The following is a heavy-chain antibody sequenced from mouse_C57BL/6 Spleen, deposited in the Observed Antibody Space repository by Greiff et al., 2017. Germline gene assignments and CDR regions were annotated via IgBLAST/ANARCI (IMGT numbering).Heavy chain of an antibody. D-gene: IGHD1-1*01. Sequence: VMLVESGPGLVQPSQSLSITCTVSGFSLTSYGVHWVRQSPGKGLEWLGVIWRGGSTDYNAAFMSRLSITKDNSKSQVFFKMNSLQADDTAIYCCAKDTTVVATRYFDVWVTGTTVTVSS. CDR2: IWRGGST. CDR1: GFSLTSYG. CDR3: AKDTTVVATRYFDV. V-gene: IGHV2-5*01. J-gene: IGHJ1*03.